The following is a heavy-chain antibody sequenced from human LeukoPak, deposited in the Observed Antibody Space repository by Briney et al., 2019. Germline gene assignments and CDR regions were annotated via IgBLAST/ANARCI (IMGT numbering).Heavy chain of an antibody. CDR1: GGSISSSSYY. Sequence: SETLSLTCTVSGGSISSSSYYWGWIRQPPGKGLEWIGSIYYSGSTYYNPSPKSRVTISVDTSKNQFSLKLSSVTAADTAVYYCASLAYCGGDCYYYGMDVWGQGTTVTVS. CDR2: IYYSGST. CDR3: ASLAYCGGDCYYYGMDV. V-gene: IGHV4-39*01. D-gene: IGHD2-21*01. J-gene: IGHJ6*02.